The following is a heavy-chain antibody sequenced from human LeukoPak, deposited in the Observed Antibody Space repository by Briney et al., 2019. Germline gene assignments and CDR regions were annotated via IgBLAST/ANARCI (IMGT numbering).Heavy chain of an antibody. J-gene: IGHJ4*02. CDR3: ARDIAAAGKLDY. Sequence: GGSLRLSCAASGFTFSSYAMSWVRQAPGKGLEWVSAITGNGESTYYVASVRGRFTISRDNAKNSLYLQMNSLRAEDTAVYYCARDIAAAGKLDYWGQGTLVTVSS. CDR1: GFTFSSYA. D-gene: IGHD6-13*01. CDR2: ITGNGEST. V-gene: IGHV3-23*01.